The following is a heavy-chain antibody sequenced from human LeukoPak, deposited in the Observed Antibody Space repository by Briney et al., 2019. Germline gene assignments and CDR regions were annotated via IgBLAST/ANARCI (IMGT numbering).Heavy chain of an antibody. J-gene: IGHJ4*02. CDR2: ISGSGGTA. V-gene: IGHV3-23*01. CDR1: GFTFSNYA. Sequence: PGGSLRLSCAASGFTFSNYAMSWVRQAPGPGLEWVSAISGSGGTAYYADSVKGRVTISRDNSKNTLSLQMTSLRAEDTAVYYCAKWTAVPTNDYWGQGTLVTVSS. D-gene: IGHD5-12*01. CDR3: AKWTAVPTNDY.